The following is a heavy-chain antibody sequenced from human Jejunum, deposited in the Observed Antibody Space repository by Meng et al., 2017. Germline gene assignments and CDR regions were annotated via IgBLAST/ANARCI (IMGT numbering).Heavy chain of an antibody. V-gene: IGHV4-61*01. Sequence: SETLSLTCTVSGDSVSSGTYYGSWIRQSPGKGLEWIGYGHYSGDANYNPSLKSRVTTSLNTANNQFSLQLRSVNGADTAVYYCARDNWEKRSQNWYCYGMDVWGQGSTV. CDR1: GDSVSSGTYY. CDR3: ARDNWEKRSQNWYCYGMDV. J-gene: IGHJ6*01. D-gene: IGHD2-8*02. CDR2: GHYSGDA.